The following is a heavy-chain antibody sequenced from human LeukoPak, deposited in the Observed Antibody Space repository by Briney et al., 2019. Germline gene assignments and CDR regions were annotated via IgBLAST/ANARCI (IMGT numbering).Heavy chain of an antibody. Sequence: GGSLRLSCAASGFTFSSYAMSWVRQAPGKGLEWVSAISGSGGSTYYADSVKGRFTISRDNSKNTLYLQMNGLRAEDTAVYYCAKDLRDYYDSSGPWGYFDYWGQGTLVTVSP. CDR2: ISGSGGST. J-gene: IGHJ4*02. CDR1: GFTFSSYA. V-gene: IGHV3-23*01. CDR3: AKDLRDYYDSSGPWGYFDY. D-gene: IGHD3-22*01.